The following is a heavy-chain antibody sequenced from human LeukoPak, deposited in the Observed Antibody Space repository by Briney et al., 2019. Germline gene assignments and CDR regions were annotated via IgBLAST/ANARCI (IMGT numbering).Heavy chain of an antibody. CDR2: INHSGST. V-gene: IGHV4-34*01. J-gene: IGHJ3*02. D-gene: IGHD1-26*01. CDR3: ARGHGFEGATRDDAFDI. Sequence: SETLSLTCAVYGGSFSGYYWCWIRQPPGKGLEWIGEINHSGSTNYNPSLKSRVTISVDTSKNQFSLKLSSVTAADTAVYYCARGHGFEGATRDDAFDIWGQGTTVTVSS. CDR1: GGSFSGYY.